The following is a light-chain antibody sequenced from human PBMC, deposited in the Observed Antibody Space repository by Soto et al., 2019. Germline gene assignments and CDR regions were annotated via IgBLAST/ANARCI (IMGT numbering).Light chain of an antibody. Sequence: DVQMTQSPSSLSASVGDRVTITCRASQSISNYLNWYQQKPGKAPKLLIYAASSMQSGVPSRFSGSGSETDFTLSISSLQLDDSATYYGQQSFSPLWTFGQGTKVEV. CDR3: QQSFSPLWT. V-gene: IGKV1-39*01. J-gene: IGKJ1*01. CDR1: QSISNY. CDR2: AAS.